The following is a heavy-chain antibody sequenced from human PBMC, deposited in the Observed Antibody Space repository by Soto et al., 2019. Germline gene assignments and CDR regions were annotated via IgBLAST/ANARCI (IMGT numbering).Heavy chain of an antibody. V-gene: IGHV1-18*01. CDR1: GYTFTSYG. Sequence: QVQLVQSGAEVKKPGASVKVSCKASGYTFTSYGISWVRQAPGQGLEWMGWVSAYNGNTNYAQKLQGRVTMTTDTATSTAYMELRSLRSDDTAVYYCARGVDRVVVITTPEWDQWGYFDYWGQGTLVTVSS. D-gene: IGHD3-22*01. CDR3: ARGVDRVVVITTPEWDQWGYFDY. J-gene: IGHJ4*02. CDR2: VSAYNGNT.